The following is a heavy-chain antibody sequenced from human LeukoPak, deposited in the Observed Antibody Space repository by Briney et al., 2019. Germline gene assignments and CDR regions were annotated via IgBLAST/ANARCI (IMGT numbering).Heavy chain of an antibody. CDR2: ISAYNGNT. V-gene: IGHV1-18*01. Sequence: GASVKVSCKASGYTFTSYGISWVRQAPGQGLEWMGWISAYNGNTNYAQKLQGRVTLTTDTSTSTAYMELRSLRSDDTAVYYCARAGTYYYDSPPFDYWGQGTLVTVSS. J-gene: IGHJ4*02. D-gene: IGHD3-22*01. CDR1: GYTFTSYG. CDR3: ARAGTYYYDSPPFDY.